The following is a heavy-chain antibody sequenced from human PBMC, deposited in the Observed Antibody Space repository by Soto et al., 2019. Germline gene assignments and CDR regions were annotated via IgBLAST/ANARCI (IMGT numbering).Heavy chain of an antibody. Sequence: QVQLVESGGGVVQPGRSLRLSCGASGFTFNNSGMHWVRQVPGKGLEWVAVLSFDGSEKYYADSVKGRFTISRDNSKNTLYLQMNRLKIEDAAVYHCVKDRVPGAYGHYYGMDVWGQGTTVTVSS. CDR2: LSFDGSEK. CDR3: VKDRVPGAYGHYYGMDV. V-gene: IGHV3-30*18. D-gene: IGHD4-17*01. CDR1: GFTFNNSG. J-gene: IGHJ6*02.